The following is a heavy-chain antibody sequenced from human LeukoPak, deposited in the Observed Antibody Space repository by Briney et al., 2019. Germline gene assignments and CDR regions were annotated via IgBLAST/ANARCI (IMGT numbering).Heavy chain of an antibody. CDR1: GFTVSSNY. CDR3: AVPVVGATGAFDI. CDR2: IYSGGST. Sequence: GGSLRLSCAASGFTVSSNYMSWVRQAPGKGLEWVSVIYSGGSTYYADSVKGRFTISRHNSKNTLYLQMNSLRAEDTAVYYCAVPVVGATGAFDIWGQGTMVTVSS. D-gene: IGHD1-26*01. J-gene: IGHJ3*02. V-gene: IGHV3-53*01.